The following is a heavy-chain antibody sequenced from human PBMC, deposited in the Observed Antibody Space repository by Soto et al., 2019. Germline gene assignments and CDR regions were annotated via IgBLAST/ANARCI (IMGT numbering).Heavy chain of an antibody. CDR1: GYSFTGYY. J-gene: IGHJ4*02. CDR3: ARGDYGTGSYPFPCLDA. CDR2: INPDSGAT. V-gene: IGHV1-2*02. Sequence: HEHLVQSGAEVKRPGSSLKFSCKASGYSFTGYYIHWVRQAPGQGLEWMGWINPDSGATNYAQNFQGRVTLTSDTPISTASMYLTSLTSDDTAVYYCARGDYGTGSYPFPCLDAWGQGTLVIV. D-gene: IGHD3-10*01.